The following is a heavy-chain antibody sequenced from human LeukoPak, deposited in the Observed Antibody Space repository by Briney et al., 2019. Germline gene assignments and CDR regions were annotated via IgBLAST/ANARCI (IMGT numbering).Heavy chain of an antibody. J-gene: IGHJ4*01. V-gene: IGHV3-30*18. CDR3: AKDHGKEDTAMAYY. CDR2: ISYDGSNK. CDR1: GFTFSSYG. Sequence: PGGSLRLSCAASGFTFSSYGMHWVRQAPGKGLEWVAVISYDGSNKYYADSVKGRFTISRDNSKNTLYLQMNSLRAEDTAVYYCAKDHGKEDTAMAYYWGQEPWSPSPQ. D-gene: IGHD5-18*01.